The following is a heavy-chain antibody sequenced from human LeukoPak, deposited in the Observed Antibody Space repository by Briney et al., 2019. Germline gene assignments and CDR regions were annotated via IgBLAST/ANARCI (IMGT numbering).Heavy chain of an antibody. J-gene: IGHJ3*02. V-gene: IGHV1-8*01. Sequence: APVKVSCKASGYTFTSYDINWVRQATGQGLEWMGWTNPNSGNTGYAQKFQGRVTMTRNTSISTAYMELSSLRSEDTAVYYCARDQGIDAFDIWGQGTMVTVSS. CDR1: GYTFTSYD. CDR3: ARDQGIDAFDI. CDR2: TNPNSGNT.